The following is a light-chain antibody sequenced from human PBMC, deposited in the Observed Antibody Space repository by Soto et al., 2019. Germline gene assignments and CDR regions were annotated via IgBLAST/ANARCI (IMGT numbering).Light chain of an antibody. CDR1: QTISNIF. Sequence: EIVLTQSPDTLSLSPGERATLSCRASQTISNIFLVWYQQKPGQAPRLLIYGASNRATGIPDRFSGSGSVTDFTLTISRLEPEDFAVYYCQLYGDSPPRAFGQGTKVEVK. J-gene: IGKJ1*01. CDR2: GAS. V-gene: IGKV3-20*01. CDR3: QLYGDSPPRA.